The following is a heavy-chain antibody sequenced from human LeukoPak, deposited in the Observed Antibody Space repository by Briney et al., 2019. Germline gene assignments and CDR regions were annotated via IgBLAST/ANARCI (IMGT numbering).Heavy chain of an antibody. CDR2: ISWNSGSI. Sequence: PGGSLRLSCAASGFTFSSYAMHWVRQAPGKGLEWVSGISWNSGSITYADSVKGRFTISRDNAKNSLYLQMKSLRAEDTALYYCAKDGSGVGYYYYYYMDVWGKGTTVTVSS. V-gene: IGHV3-9*01. CDR3: AKDGSGVGYYYYYYMDV. D-gene: IGHD2-15*01. J-gene: IGHJ6*03. CDR1: GFTFSSYA.